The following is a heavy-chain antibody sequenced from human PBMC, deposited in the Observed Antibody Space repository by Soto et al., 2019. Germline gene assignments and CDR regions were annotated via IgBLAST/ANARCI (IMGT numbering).Heavy chain of an antibody. CDR2: ISGSGGST. Sequence: GGSLRLSCAASGFTFSSYAMSWVRQAPGKGLEWVSAISGSGGSTYYADSVKGRFTISRDNSKNTLYLQMNSLRAEDTAVYYCAKDRARITMIVVVITTCLDYWGQGTLVTVSS. D-gene: IGHD3-22*01. CDR1: GFTFSSYA. CDR3: AKDRARITMIVVVITTCLDY. V-gene: IGHV3-23*01. J-gene: IGHJ4*02.